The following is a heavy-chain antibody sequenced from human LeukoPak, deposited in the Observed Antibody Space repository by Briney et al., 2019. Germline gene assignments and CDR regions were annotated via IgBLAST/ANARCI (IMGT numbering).Heavy chain of an antibody. V-gene: IGHV3-30-3*01. CDR2: ISYDGRRK. Sequence: GGSLRLSCAASGFTFSSYWMHWVRQAPGKGLEWVAVISYDGRRKYYGDSVKGRFTISRDNPKNTLYLQMNSLRDDDTAVYYCARVFLERLTSGYFDNWGQGTLVTVSP. CDR1: GFTFSSYW. J-gene: IGHJ4*02. CDR3: ARVFLERLTSGYFDN. D-gene: IGHD3-3*01.